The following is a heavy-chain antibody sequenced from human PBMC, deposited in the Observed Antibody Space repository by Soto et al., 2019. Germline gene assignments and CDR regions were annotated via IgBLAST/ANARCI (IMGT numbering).Heavy chain of an antibody. V-gene: IGHV1-69*12. CDR2: LIPIFGTA. CDR1: GGTFSSYA. D-gene: IGHD6-19*01. J-gene: IGHJ6*02. CDR3: AGEAGIAVADDYYYYGMDV. Sequence: QVQLVQSGAEVKKPGSSVKVSCKASGGTFSSYAISWVRQAPGQGLEWMGGLIPIFGTANYAQKFQGRVKITADESTSTAYMELSSLRSEDTAVYYCAGEAGIAVADDYYYYGMDVWGQGTTVTVS.